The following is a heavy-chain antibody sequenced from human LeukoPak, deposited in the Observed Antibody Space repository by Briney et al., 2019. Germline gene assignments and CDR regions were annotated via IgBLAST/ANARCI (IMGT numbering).Heavy chain of an antibody. J-gene: IGHJ5*02. Sequence: SETLSLTCTVSGGSISSSSYYWGWIRQPPGQGLEWIGSIYYSGSTSYNPYLKSRVTISIDTSKNQYSRKLSSITAADTAVYYCARHWGSSSRYASWFYPWGQGTLVTVSS. V-gene: IGHV4-39*01. CDR1: GGSISSSSYY. CDR3: ARHWGSSSRYASWFYP. CDR2: IYYSGST. D-gene: IGHD6-13*01.